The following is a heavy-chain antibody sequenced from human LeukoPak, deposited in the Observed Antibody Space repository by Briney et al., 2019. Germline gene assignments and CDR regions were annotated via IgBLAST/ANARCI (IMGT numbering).Heavy chain of an antibody. V-gene: IGHV4-59*01. CDR1: GGSNSSYY. CDR3: ARGATRLFKASDAFDI. J-gene: IGHJ3*02. CDR2: IYYSGST. D-gene: IGHD3-22*01. Sequence: SETLSLTCTVSGGSNSSYYWSWIRQPPGKGLEWIGYIYYSGSTNYNPSLKSRVTISVDTSKNQFSLKLSSVTAADTAVYYCARGATRLFKASDAFDIWGQGTMVTVSS.